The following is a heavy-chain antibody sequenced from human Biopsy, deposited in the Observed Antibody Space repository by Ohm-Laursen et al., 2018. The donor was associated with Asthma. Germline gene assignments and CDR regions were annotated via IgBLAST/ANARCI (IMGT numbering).Heavy chain of an antibody. J-gene: IGHJ4*02. Sequence: LSLTCAASGFSLSDYYMSWIRQAPGKGLEWVSYISWSSSYTNYADSVKGRFTISRDNAKNSMFLQMNSLRAEDTAVYYSARGGSRDLWGTYRYPWDYWGQGTLVTVSS. D-gene: IGHD3-16*02. CDR3: ARGGSRDLWGTYRYPWDY. V-gene: IGHV3-11*06. CDR1: GFSLSDYY. CDR2: ISWSSSYT.